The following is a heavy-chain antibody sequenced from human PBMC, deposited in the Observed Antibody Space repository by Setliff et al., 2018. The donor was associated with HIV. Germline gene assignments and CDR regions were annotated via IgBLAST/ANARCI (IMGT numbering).Heavy chain of an antibody. J-gene: IGHJ6*03. CDR2: SNPNTGGT. CDR3: ARDHVVCSGGTCRSDDPYYYYYMNV. D-gene: IGHD2-15*01. Sequence: ASVKVSCKTSGYMFNIYYMHWVRQVPGQGLEWMGWSNPNTGGTKYAQKFQGRVTMTMDTSTTTAYMELSGLKSDDTAVYYCARDHVVCSGGTCRSDDPYYYYYMNVWGQGTTVTVYS. CDR1: GYMFNIYY. V-gene: IGHV1-2*02.